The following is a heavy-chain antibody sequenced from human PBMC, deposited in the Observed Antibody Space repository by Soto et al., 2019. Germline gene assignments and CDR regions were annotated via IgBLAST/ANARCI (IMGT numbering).Heavy chain of an antibody. V-gene: IGHV4-34*01. J-gene: IGHJ4*02. CDR2: INHSGST. Sequence: TSETLSLTCAVYGGSFSGYYWSWIRQPPGKGLEWIGYINHSGSTNYNPSLKSRVTISVDTSKNQFSPKLSSVTAADTAVYYCATIPEKYSSSYWGQGTLVTVSS. CDR3: ATIPEKYSSSY. D-gene: IGHD6-6*01. CDR1: GGSFSGYY.